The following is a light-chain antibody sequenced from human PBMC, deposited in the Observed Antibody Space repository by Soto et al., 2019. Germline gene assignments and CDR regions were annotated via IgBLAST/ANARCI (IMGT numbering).Light chain of an antibody. CDR1: SSDVGSYNR. Sequence: QSVLTQAPSVSGSPGQSVTISCPGTSSDVGSYNRVSWYQQPPGTAPKVMIYDVSNRPSGVPDRFSGSKSGNTASLTISGLQAEDESDYYCSSYTSSSTYVFGTGTKVT. CDR3: SSYTSSSTYV. J-gene: IGLJ1*01. CDR2: DVS. V-gene: IGLV2-18*02.